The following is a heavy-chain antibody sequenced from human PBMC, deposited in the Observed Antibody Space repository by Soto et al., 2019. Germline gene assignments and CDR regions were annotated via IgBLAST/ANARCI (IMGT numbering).Heavy chain of an antibody. Sequence: GASVKVSCKTSGYSFTTYGITWVRQAPGQGLEWMGWISVHSGSTQSVQKLQGRVTMTKDTSKSTAYMELRSLRSDDTAVYYCARERQGSYEYWGQGNLVTVSS. CDR3: ARERQGSYEY. J-gene: IGHJ4*02. D-gene: IGHD1-26*01. CDR2: ISVHSGST. CDR1: GYSFTTYG. V-gene: IGHV1-18*01.